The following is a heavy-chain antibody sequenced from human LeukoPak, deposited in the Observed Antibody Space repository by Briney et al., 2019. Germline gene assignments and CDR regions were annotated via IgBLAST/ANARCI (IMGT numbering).Heavy chain of an antibody. V-gene: IGHV1-24*01. D-gene: IGHD1-26*01. CDR3: ATPHSGSIDYAYDGMDV. J-gene: IGHJ6*02. Sequence: DPEDGETIYAQKFQGRVTMTEDTSTDTAYMELSSLRSEDTAVYYCATPHSGSIDYAYDGMDVWGQATTVTVSS. CDR2: DPEDGET.